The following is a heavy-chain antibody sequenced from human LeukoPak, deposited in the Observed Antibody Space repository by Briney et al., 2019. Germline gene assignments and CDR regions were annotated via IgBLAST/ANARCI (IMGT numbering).Heavy chain of an antibody. Sequence: GGSLGLSCEASGFTFRDYWMTWVRQAPGKGLVWVANVKQDGTEKFYGDSVKGRFTISRDNGKNSLYLQMNSLRVEDTAIYYCARAGGTSWADYWGQGTLVTVSS. J-gene: IGHJ4*02. V-gene: IGHV3-7*01. CDR1: GFTFRDYW. CDR2: VKQDGTEK. D-gene: IGHD6-13*01. CDR3: ARAGGTSWADY.